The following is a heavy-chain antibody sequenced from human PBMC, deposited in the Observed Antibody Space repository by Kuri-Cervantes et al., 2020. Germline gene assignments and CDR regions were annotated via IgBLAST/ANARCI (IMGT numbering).Heavy chain of an antibody. J-gene: IGHJ3*02. CDR2: INPNSGNT. CDR3: ARGAPGLGGDAFDI. Sequence: ASVKVSCKASGYTFTGYYMHWVRQAPGQGLEWMGWINPNSGNTGYARKFQGRVTMTRNTSISTAYMELSSLRSEDTAVYYCARGAPGLGGDAFDIWGQGTMVTVSS. D-gene: IGHD3-16*01. V-gene: IGHV1-8*02. CDR1: GYTFTGYY.